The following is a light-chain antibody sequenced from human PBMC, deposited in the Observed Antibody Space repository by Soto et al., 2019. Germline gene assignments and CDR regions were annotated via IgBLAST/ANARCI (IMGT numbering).Light chain of an antibody. CDR2: DAS. Sequence: EIVLTQSPATLSLSPGERATLSCRASQSVSSYLAWYQQKPGQAPRLLIYDASNRATGIPARFSGSGSGTDFTLTSSSLEPEDCAVYYCQQRSNWQFTFGPGTKVDIK. V-gene: IGKV3-11*01. J-gene: IGKJ3*01. CDR3: QQRSNWQFT. CDR1: QSVSSY.